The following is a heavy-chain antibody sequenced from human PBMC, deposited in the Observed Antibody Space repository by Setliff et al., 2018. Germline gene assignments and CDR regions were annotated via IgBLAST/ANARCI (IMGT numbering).Heavy chain of an antibody. D-gene: IGHD3-16*01. CDR2: IYHTEST. CDR1: SGSISYNNW. J-gene: IGHJ4*02. Sequence: SETLSLTCAVSSGSISYNNWWTWVRQPPGKGLEWIGEIYHTESTNYNPSLKSRVTISVDTSKNQFSLTLSSVTAADTAVYYCARLPNYVWGSPVDYWGQGTLVTVS. V-gene: IGHV4-4*02. CDR3: ARLPNYVWGSPVDY.